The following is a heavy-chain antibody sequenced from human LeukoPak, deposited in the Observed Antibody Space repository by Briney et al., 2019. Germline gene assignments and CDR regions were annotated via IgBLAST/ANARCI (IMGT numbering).Heavy chain of an antibody. J-gene: IGHJ4*02. CDR3: AKDPTLYSSYFAY. V-gene: IGHV3-9*01. D-gene: IGHD6-13*01. CDR1: GFTFDDYA. Sequence: PGGSLRLSCAASGFTFDDYAMHWVRHAPGKGLEGGSGISWNSGSIGYADSVKGRFTISRDNAKNSLYLQMNSLRAEDTALYYCAKDPTLYSSYFAYWGQGTLVTVSS. CDR2: ISWNSGSI.